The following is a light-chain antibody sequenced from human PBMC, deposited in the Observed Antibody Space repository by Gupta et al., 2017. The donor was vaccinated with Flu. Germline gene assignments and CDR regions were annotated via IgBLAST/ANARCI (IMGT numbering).Light chain of an antibody. J-gene: IGLJ2*01. Sequence: QSALTQPAYVSGSPGLSITISCTGTSSDIGDYNYVSWYQQHPGKAPKLMIFEVSNRPSGVSTRFSGSKSGNTASLTISGLQADDEADYYCSSYTNTHTLVLFGGGTKLTVL. CDR1: SSDIGDYNY. V-gene: IGLV2-14*01. CDR2: EVS. CDR3: SSYTNTHTLVL.